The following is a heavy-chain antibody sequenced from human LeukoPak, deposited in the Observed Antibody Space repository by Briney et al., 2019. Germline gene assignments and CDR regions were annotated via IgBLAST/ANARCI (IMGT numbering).Heavy chain of an antibody. J-gene: IGHJ4*02. V-gene: IGHV3-21*04. CDR3: ARGGYSGSFLFDY. D-gene: IGHD1-26*01. CDR1: GFTFSSYS. CDR2: ISSSSSYI. Sequence: GGSLRLSCAASGFTFSSYSMNWVRQAPGKGLEWVSSISSSSSYIYYADSVKGRFTISRDNAKNSLYLQMNSLRAEDTALYYCARGGYSGSFLFDYWGQGTLVTVSS.